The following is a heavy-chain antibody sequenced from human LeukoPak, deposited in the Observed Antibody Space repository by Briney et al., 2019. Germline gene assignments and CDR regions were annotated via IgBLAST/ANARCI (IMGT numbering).Heavy chain of an antibody. CDR1: GFTFSSYA. CDR2: ISGSGGST. V-gene: IGHV3-23*01. CDR3: AKVGGSYPYYGMDV. Sequence: QSGGSLRLSCAAPGFTFSSYAMSWVRQTPGKGLEWVSAISGSGGSTYYADSVKGRFTISRDNSKNTLYLQMNSLRAEDTAVYYCAKVGGSYPYYGMDVWGQGTTVTVSS. J-gene: IGHJ6*02. D-gene: IGHD1-26*01.